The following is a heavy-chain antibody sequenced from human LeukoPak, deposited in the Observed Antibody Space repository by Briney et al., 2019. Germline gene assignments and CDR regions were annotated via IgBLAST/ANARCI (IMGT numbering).Heavy chain of an antibody. CDR1: GGTFSSYA. Sequence: SVKVSCKASGGTFSSYAISWVRQAPGQGLEWMGGIIPIFGTANYAQKFQGRVTMTRDTSISTAYMELSRLRSDDTAVYYRARDVQHIVVVPAAIYYWGQGPLVTVSS. D-gene: IGHD2-2*01. J-gene: IGHJ4*02. CDR3: ARDVQHIVVVPAAIYY. V-gene: IGHV1-69*05. CDR2: IIPIFGTA.